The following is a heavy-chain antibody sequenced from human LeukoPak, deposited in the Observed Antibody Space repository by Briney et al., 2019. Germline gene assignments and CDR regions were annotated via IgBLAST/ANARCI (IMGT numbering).Heavy chain of an antibody. V-gene: IGHV1-24*01. Sequence: ASLKVSCKVSVYTLTELSIHGVRHAPGKGLEWMVDFHPEDCETIYAHKFQGRVTMTEDTSTDTAYMELSSLRSEDTAVYYCATDGTAGSLYYYYGMDVWGKGTTVTVSS. CDR2: FHPEDCET. CDR3: ATDGTAGSLYYYYGMDV. CDR1: VYTLTELS. J-gene: IGHJ6*04. D-gene: IGHD6-25*01.